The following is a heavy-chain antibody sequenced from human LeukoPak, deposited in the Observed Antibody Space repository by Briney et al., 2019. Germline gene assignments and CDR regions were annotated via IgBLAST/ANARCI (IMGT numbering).Heavy chain of an antibody. V-gene: IGHV4-34*01. CDR3: ARGSLRYYDWLY. D-gene: IGHD3-9*01. CDR2: INQSGGT. Sequence: SETLSLTCVVYGGSFSGYYWSWIRQPPGKGLEWIGEINQSGGTNYNPSLKSRVTFSVDTSKNHFSLNLRSVTAADTAIYYCARGSLRYYDWLYWGQGTLVTVSS. J-gene: IGHJ4*02. CDR1: GGSFSGYY.